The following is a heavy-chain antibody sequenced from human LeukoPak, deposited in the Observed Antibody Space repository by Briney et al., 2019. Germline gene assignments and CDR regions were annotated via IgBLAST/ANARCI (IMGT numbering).Heavy chain of an antibody. D-gene: IGHD4-23*01. V-gene: IGHV1-8*01. CDR3: ARGPNKSDGGNSGSAWFDP. Sequence: ASVKVSCKASGYTFTTYDINWVRQATGQGLEWIGWMNPNSGNTGYAQTFQGRVTMTRNTPISTAYMELRSLRSEDTAVYYCARGPNKSDGGNSGSAWFDPWGQGTLVTVSS. CDR2: MNPNSGNT. CDR1: GYTFTTYD. J-gene: IGHJ5*02.